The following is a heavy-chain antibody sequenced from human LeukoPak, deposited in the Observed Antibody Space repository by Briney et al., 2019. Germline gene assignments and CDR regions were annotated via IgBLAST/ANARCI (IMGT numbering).Heavy chain of an antibody. CDR2: ISSSSSYI. J-gene: IGHJ6*03. CDR3: ARAVRGYCSSTSCYLQQSYYYYYMDV. D-gene: IGHD2-2*01. Sequence: GGSLRLSCAASGFTFSSYSMNWVRQAPGKGLEWVSSISSSSSYIYYADSVKGRLTISRDNAKNSLYLQMNSLRAEDTAVYYCARAVRGYCSSTSCYLQQSYYYYYMDVWGKGTTVTVSS. CDR1: GFTFSSYS. V-gene: IGHV3-21*01.